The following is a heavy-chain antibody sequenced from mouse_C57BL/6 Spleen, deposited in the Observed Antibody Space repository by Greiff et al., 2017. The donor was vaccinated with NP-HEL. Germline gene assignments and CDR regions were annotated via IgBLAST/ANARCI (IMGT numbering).Heavy chain of an antibody. D-gene: IGHD1-1*01. CDR1: GYTFTSYW. CDR3: ARGGFITTVVHHWYFDV. Sequence: QVQLQQPGAELVKPGASVKLSCKASGYTFTSYWMHWVKQRPGQGLEWIGMIHPNSGSTNYNEKFKSKATLTVDKSSSTAYMQLSSLTSEDSAVYYCARGGFITTVVHHWYFDVWGTGTTVTVSS. CDR2: IHPNSGST. J-gene: IGHJ1*03. V-gene: IGHV1-64*01.